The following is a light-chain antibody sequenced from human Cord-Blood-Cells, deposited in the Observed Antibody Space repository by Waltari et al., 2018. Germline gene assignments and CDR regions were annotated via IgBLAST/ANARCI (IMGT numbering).Light chain of an antibody. J-gene: IGLJ3*02. CDR3: AAWDDSLSGWV. V-gene: IGLV1-47*01. Sequence: QSVLTQPHSASGTPGQRVTIYCSGSSSNIGSNYVYWYQQLSGTAPKLLIYRNNQRPSGVPDRFSGSKSGTSASLAISGLRSEDEADYYCAAWDDSLSGWVFGGGTKLTVL. CDR2: RNN. CDR1: SSNIGSNY.